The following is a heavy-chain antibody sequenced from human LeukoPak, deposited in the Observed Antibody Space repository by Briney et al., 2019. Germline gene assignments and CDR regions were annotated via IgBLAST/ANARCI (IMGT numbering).Heavy chain of an antibody. Sequence: ASVKVSCKASGYTFTDYYMNWVRQAPGLGLEWMGWIHPNSGGIKYAQKFQGRVTMTRDTSISTAYMELSGLTSDDTAVYYCGRKPANRKTSEFDYWGQGTLVTVSS. D-gene: IGHD1-14*01. CDR1: GYTFTDYY. J-gene: IGHJ4*02. V-gene: IGHV1-2*02. CDR3: GRKPANRKTSEFDY. CDR2: IHPNSGGI.